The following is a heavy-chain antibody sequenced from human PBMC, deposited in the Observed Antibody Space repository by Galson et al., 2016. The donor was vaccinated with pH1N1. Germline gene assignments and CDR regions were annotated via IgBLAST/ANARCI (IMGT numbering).Heavy chain of an antibody. Sequence: SVKVSCRASGDIFNKYAISWVRQAPGQGLEWMGRIIAVFGTTKYAQKFQGRVTITADDSTSTVYMELNSLRPEDTAFYFCAKVMVQAGLQGDAFDVWGPGTMVAVSS. CDR3: AKVMVQAGLQGDAFDV. V-gene: IGHV1-69*13. D-gene: IGHD2-2*01. CDR2: IIAVFGTT. CDR1: GDIFNKYA. J-gene: IGHJ3*01.